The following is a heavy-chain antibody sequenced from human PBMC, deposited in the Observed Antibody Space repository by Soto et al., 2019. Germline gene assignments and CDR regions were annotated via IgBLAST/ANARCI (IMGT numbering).Heavy chain of an antibody. J-gene: IGHJ4*02. D-gene: IGHD6-13*01. CDR1: EFTLSTYA. V-gene: IGHV3-23*01. CDR2: ISGSGDST. CDR3: AKSYSSNWYDYFEH. Sequence: EVQLLESGGGLVQPGGSLRLSCAASEFTLSTYAMSWVRQAPGKGLEWVSAISGSGDSTYYVDSVKGRFIISRDTSKNMLYLQMNSLRAEDTALYYCAKSYSSNWYDYFEHWGQGTLVTVSS.